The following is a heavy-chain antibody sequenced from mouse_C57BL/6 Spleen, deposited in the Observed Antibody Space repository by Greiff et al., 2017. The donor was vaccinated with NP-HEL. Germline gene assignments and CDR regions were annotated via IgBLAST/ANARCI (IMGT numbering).Heavy chain of an antibody. D-gene: IGHD1-1*01. CDR2: IRNKANGYTT. CDR1: FTFTDYY. V-gene: IGHV7-3*01. CDR3: ARWGLYYFYYYAMDY. Sequence: EVQRVESGGGLVQPGGFTFTDYYMSWVRQPPGKALEWLGFIRNKANGYTTEYSASVKGRFTISRDNSQSILYLQMNALRAEDSATYYCARWGLYYFYYYAMDYWGQGTSVTVSS. J-gene: IGHJ4*01.